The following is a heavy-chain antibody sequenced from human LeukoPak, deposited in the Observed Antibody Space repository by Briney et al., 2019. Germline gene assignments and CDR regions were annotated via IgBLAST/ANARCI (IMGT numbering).Heavy chain of an antibody. D-gene: IGHD6-6*01. J-gene: IGHJ6*02. CDR1: GFTFSSHA. CDR3: AKGQLVDYGMDV. V-gene: IGHV3-30*18. Sequence: GGSLRLSCAASGFTFSSHAMHWVRQAPGKGLEWVAVISFDGGHIYYADSVKGRFTISRDSSKNTLYLQMNSLRAEDTAIYYCAKGQLVDYGMDVWGQGTTVTVSS. CDR2: ISFDGGHI.